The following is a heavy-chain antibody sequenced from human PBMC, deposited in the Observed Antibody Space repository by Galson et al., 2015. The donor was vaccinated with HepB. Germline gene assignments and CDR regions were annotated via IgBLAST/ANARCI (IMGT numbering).Heavy chain of an antibody. CDR3: ARTVSGSYRGNAFDI. Sequence: PALVKPTQTLTLTCTFSGFSLSTSGMCVSWIRQPPGKALEWLARIDWDDDKYYSTSLKTRLTISKDTSKNQVVLTMTNMDPVDTATYYCARTVSGSYRGNAFDIWGQGTMVTVSS. D-gene: IGHD1-26*01. CDR2: IDWDDDK. CDR1: GFSLSTSGMC. J-gene: IGHJ3*02. V-gene: IGHV2-70*11.